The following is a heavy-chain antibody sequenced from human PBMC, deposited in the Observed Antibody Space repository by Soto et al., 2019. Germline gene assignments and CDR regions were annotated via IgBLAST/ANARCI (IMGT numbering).Heavy chain of an antibody. CDR3: PKAREVTLVRISLAQ. D-gene: IGHD3-10*01. CDR2: VGGSGDGT. Sequence: GGSLRLSCAASGFTFSTYTMTWVRQAPGKGLEWVSSVGGSGDGTYYADSAKGRFTISRDNSKNTLYLQMNSLRAEDTAIYYCPKAREVTLVRISLAQWGHGTLVTVSS. CDR1: GFTFSTYT. V-gene: IGHV3-23*01. J-gene: IGHJ4*01.